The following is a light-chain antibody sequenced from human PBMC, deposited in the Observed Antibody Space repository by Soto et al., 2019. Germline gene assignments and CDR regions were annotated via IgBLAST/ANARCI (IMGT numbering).Light chain of an antibody. CDR3: QQYSRYPRT. CDR1: QSISSW. V-gene: IGKV1-5*03. CDR2: KAS. Sequence: DIQMTQSPSTLSASVGDRVTITCRASQSISSWLAWYQQKPGKAPNLLIYKASSLESGVPSRFSGSGSGTEFTLTINSLQPDDFATYYCQQYSRYPRTFGQGTKVEV. J-gene: IGKJ1*01.